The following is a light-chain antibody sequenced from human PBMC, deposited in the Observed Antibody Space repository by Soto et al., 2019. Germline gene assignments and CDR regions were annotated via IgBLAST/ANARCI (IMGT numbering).Light chain of an antibody. CDR1: QSVTNSY. CDR3: QQRQSWPPIT. J-gene: IGKJ5*01. V-gene: IGKV3-11*01. Sequence: EIVLTQSPCSLSLSPGERPTLSWRSSQSVTNSYLSWYQQHPGQAPRLLIFDTANRATGVPARFSGSGSCTDLTLTISSLEPEDCAIYYCQQRQSWPPITFGQGTRLEIK. CDR2: DTA.